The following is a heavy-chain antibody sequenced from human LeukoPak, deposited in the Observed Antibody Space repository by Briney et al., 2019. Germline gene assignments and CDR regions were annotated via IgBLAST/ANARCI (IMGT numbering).Heavy chain of an antibody. D-gene: IGHD3-22*01. Sequence: SETLSLTCTVSGGSISSYYWSWIRQPPGKGLEWIGYIYYSGSTNYNPSLKSRVTISVDTSKNQFSLKLSSVTAADTAVYYCAGDFDYYDSSGYYCADNWFDPWGQGTLVTVSS. V-gene: IGHV4-59*12. J-gene: IGHJ5*02. CDR2: IYYSGST. CDR3: AGDFDYYDSSGYYCADNWFDP. CDR1: GGSISSYY.